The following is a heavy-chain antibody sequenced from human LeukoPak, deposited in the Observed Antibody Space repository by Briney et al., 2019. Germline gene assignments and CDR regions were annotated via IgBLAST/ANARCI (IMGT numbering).Heavy chain of an antibody. CDR1: GFTFSSYA. V-gene: IGHV3-30-3*01. Sequence: GGSLRLSCAASGFTFSSYAMHWVRQAPGKGLEWVAAISYDGSNKYYADSVKGRFTISRDNSKNALYLEMNSLRAEDTAVYYCAILRGGLGGWGQGTLVTVSS. D-gene: IGHD3-3*01. CDR3: AILRGGLGG. CDR2: ISYDGSNK. J-gene: IGHJ4*02.